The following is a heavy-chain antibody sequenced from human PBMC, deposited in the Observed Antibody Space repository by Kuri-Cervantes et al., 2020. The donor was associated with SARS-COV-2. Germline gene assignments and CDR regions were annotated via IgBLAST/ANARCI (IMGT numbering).Heavy chain of an antibody. CDR3: ARDPHITLIRGAYFDL. V-gene: IGHV3-23*01. CDR1: GFTFGSYA. CDR2: ISGSGGST. Sequence: GESLKISCAASGFTFGSYAMHWVRQAPGKGLEWVSAISGSGGSTYFADSVKGRFTISRDNARNSLYLQMNSLRAEDTAVYYCARDPHITLIRGAYFDLWGRGTLVTVSS. D-gene: IGHD3-10*01. J-gene: IGHJ2*01.